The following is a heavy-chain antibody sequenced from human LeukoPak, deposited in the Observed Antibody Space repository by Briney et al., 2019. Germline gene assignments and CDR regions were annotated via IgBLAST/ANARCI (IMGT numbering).Heavy chain of an antibody. J-gene: IGHJ4*02. CDR3: ARGPFWSGYYDD. CDR2: ISDSGSTI. CDR1: GFTFSDYY. V-gene: IGHV3-11*01. Sequence: PGGSLRLSCAATGFTFSDYYMSWIRQAPGKGLEWVSYISDSGSTIYYADSVKGRFTISRDNAKNSLYLQVNSLRAEDTAVYYCARGPFWSGYYDDWGQGTLVTVSS. D-gene: IGHD3-3*01.